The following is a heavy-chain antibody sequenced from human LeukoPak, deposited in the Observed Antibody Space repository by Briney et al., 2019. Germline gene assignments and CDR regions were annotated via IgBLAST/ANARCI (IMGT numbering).Heavy chain of an antibody. Sequence: EASVKVSCKASGYAFNVHGITWVRQAPGQGLEWMGWISAYKGNTNYAAKFQGRVTVTTDTSTSTGYMELTSLRSDDTAVYYCARTLGGNYVEMATGVDLWGRGTLVIVSS. J-gene: IGHJ2*01. CDR2: ISAYKGNT. V-gene: IGHV1-18*01. CDR3: ARTLGGNYVEMATGVDL. CDR1: GYAFNVHG. D-gene: IGHD5-24*01.